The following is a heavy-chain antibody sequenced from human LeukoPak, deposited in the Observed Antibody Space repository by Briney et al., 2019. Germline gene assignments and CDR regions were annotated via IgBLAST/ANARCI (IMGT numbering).Heavy chain of an antibody. D-gene: IGHD2/OR15-2a*01. Sequence: GGSLRLSCAASGFTFSSYSMNWVRQAPGKGLEWVSSISSSSSYIYYADSVKGRFTISRDNAKNSLYLQMNSLRPEDTAVYYCARALSPGAFDIWGQGTMVTVSS. J-gene: IGHJ3*02. CDR1: GFTFSSYS. CDR2: ISSSSSYI. V-gene: IGHV3-21*01. CDR3: ARALSPGAFDI.